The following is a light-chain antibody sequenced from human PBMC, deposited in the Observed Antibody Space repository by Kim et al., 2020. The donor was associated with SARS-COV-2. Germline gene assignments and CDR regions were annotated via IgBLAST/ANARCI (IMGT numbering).Light chain of an antibody. CDR3: LQSYDTFT. Sequence: DIQMTQSPSSLSASVGDRVTITCRASQSISTFLSWYQQKPGEAPKVVIYGASSLQSGVPSRFSGSGSGTDFTLTISSLQPEDFATYFCLQSYDTFTFGQGTKLEI. CDR1: QSISTF. V-gene: IGKV1-39*01. J-gene: IGKJ2*01. CDR2: GAS.